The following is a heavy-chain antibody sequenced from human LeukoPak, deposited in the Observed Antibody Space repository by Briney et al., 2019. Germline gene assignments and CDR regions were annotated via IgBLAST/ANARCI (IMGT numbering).Heavy chain of an antibody. CDR2: INHSGST. D-gene: IGHD2-2*01. CDR3: ARGVRDIVVVPAAQQIYYYYYMDV. CDR1: GGSFSGYY. Sequence: SETLSLPCAVYGGSFSGYYWSWIRQPPGKGLEWIGEINHSGSTNYNPSLKSRVTISVDTSKNQFSLKLSSVTAADTAVYYCARGVRDIVVVPAAQQIYYYYYMDVWGKGTTVTVSS. V-gene: IGHV4-34*01. J-gene: IGHJ6*03.